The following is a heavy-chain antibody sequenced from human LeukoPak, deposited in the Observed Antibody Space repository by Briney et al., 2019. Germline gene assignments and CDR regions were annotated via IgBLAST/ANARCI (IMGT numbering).Heavy chain of an antibody. CDR2: IRSDGSNK. J-gene: IGHJ4*02. CDR3: AKPRDGYNSFDY. Sequence: GGSLRLSCAASGFTFSSYGMHWVRQAPGKGLEWVAFIRSDGSNKYYADSVKGRFTISRDNSKNTLYLQMNSLRAEDTAVYYCAKPRDGYNSFDYWGQGTLVTVSS. V-gene: IGHV3-30*02. CDR1: GFTFSSYG. D-gene: IGHD5-24*01.